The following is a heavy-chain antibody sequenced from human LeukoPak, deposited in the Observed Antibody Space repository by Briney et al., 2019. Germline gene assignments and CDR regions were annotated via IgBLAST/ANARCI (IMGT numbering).Heavy chain of an antibody. V-gene: IGHV3-53*01. D-gene: IGHD3-3*02. Sequence: PGGSLRLSCEASGLTVSTNYMSWVRQAPGKGLEWVSVIYRGGFTNYADSVKGRFTISRDNSKNTLYLQMNSLRAEDTAVYYCAKDLGFLEWLSNYWGQGTLVTVSS. CDR3: AKDLGFLEWLSNY. CDR2: IYRGGFT. CDR1: GLTVSTNY. J-gene: IGHJ4*02.